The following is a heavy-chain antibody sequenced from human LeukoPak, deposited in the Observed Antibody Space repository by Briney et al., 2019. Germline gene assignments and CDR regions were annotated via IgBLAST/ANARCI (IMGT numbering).Heavy chain of an antibody. CDR1: GFTVSSNY. V-gene: IGHV3-66*01. CDR3: ARCPRTYYYGMDV. Sequence: GGSLRLSCAAPGFTVSSNYMSWVRQAPGKGLEWVSVIYSGGSTYYADSVKGRFTISRDNSKNTLYLQMNSLRAEDTAVYYCARCPRTYYYGMDVWGQGTTVTVSS. CDR2: IYSGGST. J-gene: IGHJ6*02.